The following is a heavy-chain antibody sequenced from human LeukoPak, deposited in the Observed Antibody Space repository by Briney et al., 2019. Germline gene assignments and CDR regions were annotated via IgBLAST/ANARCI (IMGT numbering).Heavy chain of an antibody. CDR2: IYSGGTT. V-gene: IGHV3-53*01. D-gene: IGHD5-24*01. CDR1: GFTVSSNY. J-gene: IGHJ4*02. Sequence: GGSLRLSCAASGFTVSSNYMHWVRQAPGGGLEWVSIIYSGGTTYHADSVKGRFTISRDNSKNTAYLQMNSLRAEDTALYYCARGEMATVVDYWGQGTLVTVSS. CDR3: ARGEMATVVDY.